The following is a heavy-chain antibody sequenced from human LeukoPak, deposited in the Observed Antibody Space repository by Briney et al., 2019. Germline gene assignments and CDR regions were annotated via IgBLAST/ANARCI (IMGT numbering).Heavy chain of an antibody. CDR1: GFTFSSYT. D-gene: IGHD5-18*01. CDR2: ISGSGGST. J-gene: IGHJ4*02. V-gene: IGHV3-23*01. CDR3: AKFGIQLWSHFDY. Sequence: GGSLSLSCAASGFTFSSYTMSWVRQAPGKGLEWVSAISGSGGSTYYADSVKGRFTISRDNSKNTLYLQMNSLRAEDTAVYYCAKFGIQLWSHFDYWGQGTLVTVSS.